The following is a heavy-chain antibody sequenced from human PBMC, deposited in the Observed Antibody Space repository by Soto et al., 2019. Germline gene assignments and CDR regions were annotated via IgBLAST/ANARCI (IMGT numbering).Heavy chain of an antibody. Sequence: EVQLVESGGGLVKPGGSLRLSCAASGFTFSSYSMNWVRQAPGKGLEWVSSISSSSSYIYYADSVKGRFTISRDNAKNSLYLQMNSLRAEDTAVYYYARSDLYCSSTSCYYYCYGMDVWGQGTTVTVSS. CDR2: ISSSSSYI. J-gene: IGHJ6*02. V-gene: IGHV3-21*01. CDR1: GFTFSSYS. CDR3: ARSDLYCSSTSCYYYCYGMDV. D-gene: IGHD2-2*01.